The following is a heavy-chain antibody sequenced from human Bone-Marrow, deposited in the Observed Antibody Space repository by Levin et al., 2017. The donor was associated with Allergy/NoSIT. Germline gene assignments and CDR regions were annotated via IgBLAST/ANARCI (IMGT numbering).Heavy chain of an antibody. CDR1: GGAFRTYT. D-gene: IGHD3-10*01. Sequence: SVKVSCKASGGAFRTYTINWVRQAPGQGLEWMGMIIPMFGTINHAQKFLDRVAISSDESTSTAYMELNSLTSDDTAVYYCAREYGGHFFDPWGQGTLVTVSS. J-gene: IGHJ5*02. CDR2: IIPMFGTI. V-gene: IGHV1-69*13. CDR3: AREYGGHFFDP.